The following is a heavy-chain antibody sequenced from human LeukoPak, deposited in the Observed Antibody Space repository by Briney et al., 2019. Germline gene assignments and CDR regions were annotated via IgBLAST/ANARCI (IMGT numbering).Heavy chain of an antibody. J-gene: IGHJ4*02. V-gene: IGHV3-30*03. CDR2: ISSDGNHK. CDR1: GFTFSSYG. CDR3: ASLLLYCSGSTCFSDY. Sequence: GGSLRLSCAASGFTFSSYGIHWVRQAPGKGLEWLAVISSDGNHKYYADSVKGRFTISRDNSKNTLYLQMNSLRTEDTAVYYCASLLLYCSGSTCFSDYWGQGTLVTVSS. D-gene: IGHD2-15*01.